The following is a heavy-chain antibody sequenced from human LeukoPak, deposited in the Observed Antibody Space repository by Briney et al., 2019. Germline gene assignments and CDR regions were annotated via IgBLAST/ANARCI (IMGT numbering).Heavy chain of an antibody. CDR2: IYHSGST. CDR1: GYSISSGYY. Sequence: SETLSLTCTVSGYSISSGYYWGWIRQPPGKGLEWIGSIYHSGSTYYNPSLKSRVTISVDTSKNQFSLRLNSVTAADTAVYYCARSGGGIPTGWGPNLYYYYMDVWGKGTTVTVSS. J-gene: IGHJ6*03. D-gene: IGHD3-3*01. CDR3: ARSGGGIPTGWGPNLYYYYMDV. V-gene: IGHV4-38-2*02.